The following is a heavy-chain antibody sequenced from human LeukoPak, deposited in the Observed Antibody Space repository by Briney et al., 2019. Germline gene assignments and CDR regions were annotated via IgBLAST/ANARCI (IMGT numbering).Heavy chain of an antibody. Sequence: GGSLRLSCAASGFTSSNAWMSWVRQAPGKGLEWVAVISYDGSNKYYADSVKGRFTISRDTSKSTLYLQLNSLRAEDTAVYYCARDHIPMVRENWFDPWGQGTLVTVS. CDR1: GFTSSNAW. D-gene: IGHD3-10*01. V-gene: IGHV3-30-3*01. CDR3: ARDHIPMVRENWFDP. J-gene: IGHJ5*02. CDR2: ISYDGSNK.